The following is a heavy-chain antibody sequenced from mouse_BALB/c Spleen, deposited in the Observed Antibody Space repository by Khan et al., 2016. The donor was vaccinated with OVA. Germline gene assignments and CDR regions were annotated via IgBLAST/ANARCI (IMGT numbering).Heavy chain of an antibody. D-gene: IGHD1-1*01. J-gene: IGHJ3*01. Sequence: EVKLEESGGDLVKPGGSLKLSCAASGFTFSTYGMSWVRQTPDKRLEWVATISTGGHYTYYPDSVKGRFTISRDNAKNTLYLQMTSPKSEDTAMFYCARLAYYYDSEGFAYWGQGTLVTVSA. CDR2: ISTGGHYT. CDR3: ARLAYYYDSEGFAY. CDR1: GFTFSTYG. V-gene: IGHV5-6*02.